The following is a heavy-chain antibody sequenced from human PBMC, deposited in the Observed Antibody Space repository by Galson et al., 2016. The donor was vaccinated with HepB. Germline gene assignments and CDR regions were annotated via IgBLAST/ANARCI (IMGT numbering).Heavy chain of an antibody. CDR2: ISYDGNNK. V-gene: IGHV3-30*18. CDR1: GFSFSNYG. J-gene: IGHJ4*02. CDR3: AKDVGLYGFLDY. D-gene: IGHD3-10*01. Sequence: SLRLSCAASGFSFSNYGMHWVRQAPGKGLEWVTFISYDGNNKYYAESVKGRFAISRDKSKNTVYLQMKSLRAEDTAVYYCAKDVGLYGFLDYWGQGTVVTVSS.